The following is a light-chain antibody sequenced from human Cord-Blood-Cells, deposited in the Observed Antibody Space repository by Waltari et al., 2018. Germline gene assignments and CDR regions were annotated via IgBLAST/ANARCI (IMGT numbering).Light chain of an antibody. J-gene: IGLJ2*01. CDR2: EVS. V-gene: IGLV2-8*01. CDR3: SSYAGSNNLGV. Sequence: QSALTQPPSASGSPGRSVTISCTGTSSDVGGYNYVSWYQQHPGKGPKLMIYEVSKRPSGVPDRVSGSKPGNTASLPVSGLQAEDEADYYCSSYAGSNNLGVFGGGTKLTVL. CDR1: SSDVGGYNY.